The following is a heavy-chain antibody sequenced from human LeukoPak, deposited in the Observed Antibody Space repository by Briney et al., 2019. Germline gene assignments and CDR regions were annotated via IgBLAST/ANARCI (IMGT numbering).Heavy chain of an antibody. CDR2: ISSSGSTI. D-gene: IGHD6-13*01. CDR1: GFTFSSYE. V-gene: IGHV3-48*03. Sequence: GGSLRLSCAASGFTFSSYEMHWVRQAPGKGLEWVSYISSSGSTIYYADSVKGRFTISRDNSKNTLYLQMNSLRAEDTAVYYCAKGPIAAAGTYWGQGTLVTVSS. CDR3: AKGPIAAAGTY. J-gene: IGHJ4*02.